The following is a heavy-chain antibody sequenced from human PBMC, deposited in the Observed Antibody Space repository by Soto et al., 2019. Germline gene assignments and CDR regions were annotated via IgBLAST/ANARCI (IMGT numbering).Heavy chain of an antibody. CDR2: IYYSGST. CDR1: GGSISSYY. J-gene: IGHJ5*02. Sequence: QVQLQESGPGLVTPSETLSLTCTVSGGSISSYYWSWIRQPPGKGLEWIGYIYYSGSTNYNPSLKSRVTISVDTSKNQFSLKLSSVTGADTAVYYCARVRITGTRFDPWGQGTLVTVSS. D-gene: IGHD1-20*01. V-gene: IGHV4-59*01. CDR3: ARVRITGTRFDP.